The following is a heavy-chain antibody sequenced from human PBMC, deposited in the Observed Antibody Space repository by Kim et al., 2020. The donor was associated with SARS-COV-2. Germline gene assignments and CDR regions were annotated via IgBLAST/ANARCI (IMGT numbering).Heavy chain of an antibody. CDR3: AREGKSGYYDLYYFDY. D-gene: IGHD3-3*01. Sequence: GGSLRLSCAASGFTFSSYGMHWVRQAPGKGLEWVAVIWYDGSNKYYADSVKGRFTISRDNSKNTLYLQMNSLRAEDTAVYYCAREGKSGYYDLYYFDYWGQGTLVTVSS. J-gene: IGHJ4*02. V-gene: IGHV3-33*01. CDR2: IWYDGSNK. CDR1: GFTFSSYG.